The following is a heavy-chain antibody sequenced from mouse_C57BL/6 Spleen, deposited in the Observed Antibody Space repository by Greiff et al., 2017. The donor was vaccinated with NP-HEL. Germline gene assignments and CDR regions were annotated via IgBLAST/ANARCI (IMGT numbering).Heavy chain of an antibody. CDR2: ISSGGSYT. D-gene: IGHD1-1*01. CDR1: GFTFSSYG. V-gene: IGHV5-6*01. J-gene: IGHJ4*01. CDR3: ARSYYYGSSYDYAMDY. Sequence: EVQLVESGGDLVEPGGSLKLSCAASGFTFSSYGMSWVRQTPDKRLEWVATISSGGSYTYYPDSVKGRFTISRDNAKNTLYLQMSSLKSEDTAMYYCARSYYYGSSYDYAMDYWGQGTSVTVSS.